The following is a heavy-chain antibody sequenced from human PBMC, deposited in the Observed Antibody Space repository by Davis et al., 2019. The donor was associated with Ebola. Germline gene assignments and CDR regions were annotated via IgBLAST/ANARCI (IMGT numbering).Heavy chain of an antibody. CDR2: IYPGDSDT. Sequence: GESLKTSCKGSGYSFTSYWIGWVRQMPGKGLEWMGIIYPGDSDTRYSPSFQGQVTISADKSISTAYLQWSSLKASDTAMYYCAKRGIAAAGTSYSAFDIWGQGTMVTVSS. J-gene: IGHJ3*02. D-gene: IGHD6-13*01. CDR1: GYSFTSYW. CDR3: AKRGIAAAGTSYSAFDI. V-gene: IGHV5-51*01.